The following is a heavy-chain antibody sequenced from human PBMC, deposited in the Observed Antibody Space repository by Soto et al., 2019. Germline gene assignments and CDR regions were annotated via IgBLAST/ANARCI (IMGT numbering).Heavy chain of an antibody. CDR3: TKNGGGPFTFNP. CDR1: GYTFIDYY. Sequence: GASVKVSCKASGYTFIDYYIHWVRQAPGQGLEWMGWVSPRSGGTNYAQKFLGRVTITRDTSISTAYMELTGLTSDDTAVYYCTKNGGGPFTFNPWGQGTRVTVFS. J-gene: IGHJ5*02. CDR2: VSPRSGGT. V-gene: IGHV1-2*02. D-gene: IGHD2-8*01.